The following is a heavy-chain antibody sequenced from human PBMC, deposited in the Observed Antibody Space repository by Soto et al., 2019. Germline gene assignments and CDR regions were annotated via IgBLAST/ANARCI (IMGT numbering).Heavy chain of an antibody. D-gene: IGHD3-22*01. CDR2: IWYDGSNK. Sequence: QVQLVESGGGVVQPRRSLRLSCAASGFTFSSYGMHWVRQAPGKGLEWVAVIWYDGSNKYYADSVKGRFTSSRDNSKNTLYLQMNSLRAEDTAVYYCARDGNGYYYSSGMIAYWCQGTLVTFSS. CDR3: ARDGNGYYYSSGMIAY. J-gene: IGHJ4*02. V-gene: IGHV3-33*01. CDR1: GFTFSSYG.